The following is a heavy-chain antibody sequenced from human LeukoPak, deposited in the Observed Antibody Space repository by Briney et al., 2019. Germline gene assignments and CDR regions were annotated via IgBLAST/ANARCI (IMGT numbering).Heavy chain of an antibody. CDR3: ARHPGGYSYGPFDY. Sequence: SETLSLTCTVSGGSISSGGYYWSWIRQHPGKGLEWIGYIYYSGSTYYNPSLKSRVTISVDTSKNQFSLKLTSVTAADTAVYYCARHPGGYSYGPFDYWGQGTLVTFSS. CDR1: GGSISSGGYY. D-gene: IGHD5-18*01. V-gene: IGHV4-31*03. J-gene: IGHJ4*02. CDR2: IYYSGST.